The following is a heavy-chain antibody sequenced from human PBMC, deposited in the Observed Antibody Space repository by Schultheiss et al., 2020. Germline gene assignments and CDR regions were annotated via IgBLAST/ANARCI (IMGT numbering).Heavy chain of an antibody. V-gene: IGHV3-30*18. J-gene: IGHJ5*02. D-gene: IGHD3-9*01. CDR1: GFTFSSYE. CDR3: AKGGHHLYDILTANWFDP. CDR2: ISYDGSNK. Sequence: GGSLRLSCAASGFTFSSYEMNWVRQAPGKGLEWVAVISYDGSNKYYADSVKGRFTISRDNSKNTLYLQMNSLRAEDTAVYYCAKGGHHLYDILTANWFDPWGQGTLVTVSS.